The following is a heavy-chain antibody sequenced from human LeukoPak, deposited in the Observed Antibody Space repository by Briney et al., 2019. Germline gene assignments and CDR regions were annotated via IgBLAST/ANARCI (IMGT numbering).Heavy chain of an antibody. CDR3: ARVASRTYGDYFDY. D-gene: IGHD4-17*01. CDR2: INWNGGST. CDR1: GFTFDDYG. Sequence: GGSLRLSCAASGFTFDDYGMTWVRQAPGKGLEWVSGINWNGGSTGYADSVKGRFTISRDNAKNSLYLQMNSLRAEDAALYYCARVASRTYGDYFDYWGQGTLVTVSS. J-gene: IGHJ4*02. V-gene: IGHV3-20*04.